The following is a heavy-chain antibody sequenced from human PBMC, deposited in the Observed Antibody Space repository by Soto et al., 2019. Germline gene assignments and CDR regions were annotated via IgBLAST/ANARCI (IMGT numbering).Heavy chain of an antibody. CDR3: ARDLGYYDILTGYRSLNWFDP. CDR2: IIPIFGTA. V-gene: IGHV1-69*13. D-gene: IGHD3-9*01. Sequence: GVSVKVSCKASGGTFSSYAISWVRQGPGQGLEWMGGIIPIFGTANYAQKFQGRATITADESTSTAYMELSSLRSEDTAVYYCARDLGYYDILTGYRSLNWFDPWGQGTLVTVS. CDR1: GGTFSSYA. J-gene: IGHJ5*02.